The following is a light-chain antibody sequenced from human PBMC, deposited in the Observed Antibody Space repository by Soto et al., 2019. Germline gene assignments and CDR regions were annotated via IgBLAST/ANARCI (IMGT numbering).Light chain of an antibody. CDR3: GADHGSGSNFGVV. V-gene: IGLV9-49*01. CDR1: SGYSNYK. CDR2: VGTGGIVG. Sequence: QAVVTQPPSASASLGASVTLTCTLSSGYSNYKVDWYQQRPGKGPRFVMRVGTGGIVGSKGDGIPDRFSVLGSGLNRYLTIKNIQEEDESDYHCGADHGSGSNFGVVFSGGTKVTVL. J-gene: IGLJ2*01.